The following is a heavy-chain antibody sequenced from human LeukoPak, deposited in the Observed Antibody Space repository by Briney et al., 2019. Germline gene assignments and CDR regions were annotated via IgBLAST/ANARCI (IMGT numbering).Heavy chain of an antibody. Sequence: ASQTLSLTCTVSGGSINGGNYYWTWLRQPAGKGLEWIGRISPSGSTNHNPSLTSRVTISVDTSKNQFSLKLNFVTAADTAVYYCARVSYQEGVDYWGQGTLVTVSS. D-gene: IGHD2-2*01. V-gene: IGHV4-61*02. CDR1: GGSINGGNYY. CDR3: ARVSYQEGVDY. J-gene: IGHJ4*02. CDR2: ISPSGST.